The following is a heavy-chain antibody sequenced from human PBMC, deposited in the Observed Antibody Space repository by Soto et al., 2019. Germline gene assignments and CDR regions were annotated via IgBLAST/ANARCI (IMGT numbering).Heavy chain of an antibody. V-gene: IGHV4-39*01. J-gene: IGHJ6*02. CDR2: ISYSGTT. Sequence: SETLSLTCTVSGGSISSSNYYWGWIRQPPGKGLEWIGSISYSGTTYYSPSLKSRVTISVDTSKNQFSLKLSSVTAADTSVYYCARRSGYNFYYNYYGMDVWGQGTTVIVSS. D-gene: IGHD3-22*01. CDR1: GGSISSSNYY. CDR3: ARRSGYNFYYNYYGMDV.